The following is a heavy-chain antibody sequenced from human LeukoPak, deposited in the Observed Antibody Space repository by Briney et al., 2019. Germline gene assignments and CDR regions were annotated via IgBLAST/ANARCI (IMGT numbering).Heavy chain of an antibody. CDR3: AREVSGYSSSWYKAAFYYGMDV. CDR1: GGTFSSYA. Sequence: ASVKVSCKASGGTFSSYAISWVRQAPGQGLEWMGGIILIFGTANYAQKFQGRVTITADESTSTAYMELSSLRSEDTAVYYCAREVSGYSSSWYKAAFYYGMDVWGQGTTVTVSS. V-gene: IGHV1-69*13. J-gene: IGHJ6*02. D-gene: IGHD6-13*01. CDR2: IILIFGTA.